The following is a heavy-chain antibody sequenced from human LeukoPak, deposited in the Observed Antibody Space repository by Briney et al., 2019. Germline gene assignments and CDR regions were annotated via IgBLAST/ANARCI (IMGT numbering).Heavy chain of an antibody. D-gene: IGHD3-16*02. CDR3: ASYSYDYVWGSYRYYYYYGMDV. V-gene: IGHV1-69*13. Sequence: SVNVSCKASGGTFSSYAISWVRQAPGQGLEWMGGIIPIFGTANYAQKFQGRVTITADESTSTAYMELSSLRSEDTAVYYCASYSYDYVWGSYRYYYYYGMDVWGQGTTVTVSS. CDR2: IIPIFGTA. J-gene: IGHJ6*02. CDR1: GGTFSSYA.